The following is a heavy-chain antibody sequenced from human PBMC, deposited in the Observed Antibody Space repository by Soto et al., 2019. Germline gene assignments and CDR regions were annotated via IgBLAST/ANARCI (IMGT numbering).Heavy chain of an antibody. CDR1: GFTFSSYG. Sequence: QVQLVESGGGVVQPGRSLRLSCAASGFTFSSYGMHWVRQAPGKGLEWVAVISYDGSNKYYADSVKGRFAISRDNSKNTLYLQMNSLRAEDTAVYYCANNLLVELSLRVRNYFDYWGQGTLVTVSS. V-gene: IGHV3-30*18. D-gene: IGHD3-16*02. J-gene: IGHJ4*02. CDR2: ISYDGSNK. CDR3: ANNLLVELSLRVRNYFDY.